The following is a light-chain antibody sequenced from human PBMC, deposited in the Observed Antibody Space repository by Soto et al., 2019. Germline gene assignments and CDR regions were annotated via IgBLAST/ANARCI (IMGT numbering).Light chain of an antibody. V-gene: IGKV3-20*01. CDR3: QHYGSSPLFT. J-gene: IGKJ3*01. CDR2: GAS. CDR1: QSVSSNY. Sequence: EIVLTQSPGTLSLSPGERATLSCRASQSVSSNYLAWYQQKPGQAPRLLIYGASSRATGIPDRFSGSGSGTDFTLTISRLEPEDFAVYYCQHYGSSPLFTFGPGTKVEIK.